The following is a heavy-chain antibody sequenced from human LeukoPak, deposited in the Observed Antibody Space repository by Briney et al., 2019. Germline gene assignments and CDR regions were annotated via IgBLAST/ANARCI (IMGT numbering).Heavy chain of an antibody. CDR1: GHSLTSYY. CDR2: INPNYGGT. J-gene: IGHJ4*02. V-gene: IGHV1-46*01. Sequence: GASVKVSCKASGHSLTSYYIHWVRQAPGQGLEWMGMINPNYGGTAYAQMFKGGVTLTRDTSTSTVYMELSSLKSEDTAVYFCARDQGRTADYVWGTYFDYWGQGALVTVSS. CDR3: ARDQGRTADYVWGTYFDY. D-gene: IGHD3-16*01.